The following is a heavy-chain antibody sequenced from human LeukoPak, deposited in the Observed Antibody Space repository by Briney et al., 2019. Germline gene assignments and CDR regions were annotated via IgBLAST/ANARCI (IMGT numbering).Heavy chain of an antibody. CDR1: AFTFSSYG. CDR3: ARDSAAVMPHFDF. D-gene: IGHD2-2*01. Sequence: GGSLRLSCAASAFTFSSYGMHWVRQAPGKGLEWVAFIRYDGSNKYYADSVKGRFTISRDNAKNSLYLQMNSLRVEDTAVYYCARDSAAVMPHFDFCGQGTLVTVSS. CDR2: IRYDGSNK. J-gene: IGHJ4*02. V-gene: IGHV3-30*02.